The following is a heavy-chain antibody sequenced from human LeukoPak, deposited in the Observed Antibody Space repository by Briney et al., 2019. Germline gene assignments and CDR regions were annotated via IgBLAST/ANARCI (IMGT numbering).Heavy chain of an antibody. J-gene: IGHJ4*02. Sequence: SQTLSLTCAISGDSVSSNSAAWNWIRQSPSRGLEWLGRTYYRSKWNDDYAVSVKSRITINPETSKNQFSPQLNSVTPEDTAVYYCARAWGSGWPFDYWGQGTLVTVSS. V-gene: IGHV6-1*01. CDR2: TYYRSKWND. CDR3: ARAWGSGWPFDY. CDR1: GDSVSSNSAA. D-gene: IGHD6-19*01.